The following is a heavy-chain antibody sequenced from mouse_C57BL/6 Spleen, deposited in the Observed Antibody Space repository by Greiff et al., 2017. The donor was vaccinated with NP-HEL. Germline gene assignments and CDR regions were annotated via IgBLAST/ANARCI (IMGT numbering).Heavy chain of an antibody. Sequence: VQLQESGAELAKPGASVKLSCKASGYTFTSYWMHWVKQRPGQGLEWIGYINPSSGYTKYNQKFKDKATLTADKSSSTAYMQLRSLTSEDSAVYYCAPSYYGRFAYWGQGTLVTVSA. CDR1: GYTFTSYW. V-gene: IGHV1-7*01. CDR3: APSYYGRFAY. J-gene: IGHJ3*01. D-gene: IGHD2-10*01. CDR2: INPSSGYT.